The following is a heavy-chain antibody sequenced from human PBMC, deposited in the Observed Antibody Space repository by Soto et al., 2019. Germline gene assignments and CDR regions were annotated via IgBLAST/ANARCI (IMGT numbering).Heavy chain of an antibody. J-gene: IGHJ6*02. V-gene: IGHV3-33*01. D-gene: IGHD1-26*01. CDR1: GFTFSSYG. CDR2: IWYDGSNK. Sequence: GESLKVSCAASGFTFSSYGMHWVRQAPGKGLEWVAVIWYDGSNKYYADSVKGRFTISRDNSKNTLYLQMNSLRAEDTAVYYCARVWYSGSYYYYGIDVWGQRSSVTVS. CDR3: ARVWYSGSYYYYGIDV.